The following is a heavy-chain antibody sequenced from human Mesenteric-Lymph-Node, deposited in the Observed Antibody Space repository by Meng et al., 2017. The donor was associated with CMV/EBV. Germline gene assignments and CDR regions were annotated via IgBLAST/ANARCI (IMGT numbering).Heavy chain of an antibody. J-gene: IGHJ4*02. V-gene: IGHV3-23*01. CDR3: AKTDDRDFYDYWRGYYPPFDY. CDR1: GFTFSSYA. D-gene: IGHD3-3*01. Sequence: GGSLRLSCAASGFTFSSYAMSWVRQAPGKGLEWVSVISGSGGTTNYAVSVKGRFTISRDNSKNTLYLQMNSLRAEDSAVYYCAKTDDRDFYDYWRGYYPPFDYWGQGTLVTVSS. CDR2: ISGSGGTT.